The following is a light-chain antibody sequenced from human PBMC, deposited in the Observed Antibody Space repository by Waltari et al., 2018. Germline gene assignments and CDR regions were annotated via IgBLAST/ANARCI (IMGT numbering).Light chain of an antibody. Sequence: EIVLTQSPATLSLSPGERATLSCWASQSISSHIAWYHHKPGQAPRPLVYDASNRATGIPARFSGSGSGTDFTLTIGSLEPEDFAVYYCQHGHTWPLSFGGGTKVEI. CDR1: QSISSH. CDR3: QHGHTWPLS. V-gene: IGKV3-11*01. CDR2: DAS. J-gene: IGKJ4*01.